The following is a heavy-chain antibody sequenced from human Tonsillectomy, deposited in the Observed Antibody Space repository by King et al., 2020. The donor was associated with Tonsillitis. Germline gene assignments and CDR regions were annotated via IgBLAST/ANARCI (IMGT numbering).Heavy chain of an antibody. D-gene: IGHD3-9*01. J-gene: IGHJ4*02. CDR3: AKELGPQGRYFDWPPGY. CDR2: ISYDGSNK. CDR1: GFTFRSYG. V-gene: IGHV3-30*18. Sequence: VQLVESGGGVVQPGRSLRLSCAASGFTFRSYGMHWFRQAPGKGLEWVALISYDGSNKYYADSVKGRITISRDNSKNTLYLQMNSLRPEDTAVYYCAKELGPQGRYFDWPPGYWGQGTLVTVSS.